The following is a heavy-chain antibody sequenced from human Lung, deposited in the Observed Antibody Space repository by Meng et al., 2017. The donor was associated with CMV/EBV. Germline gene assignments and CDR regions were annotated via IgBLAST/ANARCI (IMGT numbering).Heavy chain of an antibody. J-gene: IGHJ4*02. D-gene: IGHD2-15*01. CDR2: ISYDGSNK. CDR1: EFTFSSYA. V-gene: IGHV3-30-3*02. CDR3: AHGGGDC. Sequence: VRLVGSGGGVVQPGRSLGLSWAASEFTFSSYAMHWVRQAPGKGLEWVAVISYDGSNKYYADSVKGRFTISRDNSKNTLYLQMNSLRAEDTAVYYCAHGGGDCWGQGTLVTVSS.